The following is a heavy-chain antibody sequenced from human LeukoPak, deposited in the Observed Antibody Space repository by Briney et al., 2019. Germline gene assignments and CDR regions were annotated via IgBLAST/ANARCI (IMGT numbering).Heavy chain of an antibody. D-gene: IGHD1-1*01. CDR1: GGSFSSYY. Sequence: SETLSPTCAVYGGSFSSYYWSWIRQPPGKGLEWIGKISQSGSTNYNPSLKSRVTISVDTSKNQFSLKLTSVTAADTAVYYCARDRTTIRGNWFDPWGQGTLVTVSS. CDR2: ISQSGST. V-gene: IGHV4-34*01. J-gene: IGHJ5*02. CDR3: ARDRTTIRGNWFDP.